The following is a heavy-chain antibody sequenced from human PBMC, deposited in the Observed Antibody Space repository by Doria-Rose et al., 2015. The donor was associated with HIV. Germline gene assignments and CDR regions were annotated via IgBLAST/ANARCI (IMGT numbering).Heavy chain of an antibody. J-gene: IGHJ4*02. D-gene: IGHD6-19*01. CDR2: IKSTTDGGTI. V-gene: IGHV3-15*01. CDR3: STDAAVRPLDGY. CDR1: GFTFSKAW. Sequence: GLVKPGGSLRLSCAVSGFTFSKAWMSWVRQAPGRGLEWIGRIKSTTDGGTIDYAAPVKDRFTTSRDDSKNTLYLQMNSLKTEDTALYYCSTDAAVRPLDGYWGQGTLVTVSS.